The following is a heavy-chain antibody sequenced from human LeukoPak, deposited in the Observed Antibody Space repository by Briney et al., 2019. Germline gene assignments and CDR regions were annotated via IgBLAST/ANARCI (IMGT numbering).Heavy chain of an antibody. CDR1: GGSISSDY. D-gene: IGHD6-13*01. J-gene: IGHJ6*02. Sequence: KPSETLSLTCTVSGGSISSDYWSWIREPPGKGLEWIGYINYSGSTNYNPSLKSRVTISVDTSKNQFSLKLSSVTAADTAVYYCARVGSSSWFSYYYGMDVWGQGTTVTVSS. V-gene: IGHV4-59*01. CDR3: ARVGSSSWFSYYYGMDV. CDR2: INYSGST.